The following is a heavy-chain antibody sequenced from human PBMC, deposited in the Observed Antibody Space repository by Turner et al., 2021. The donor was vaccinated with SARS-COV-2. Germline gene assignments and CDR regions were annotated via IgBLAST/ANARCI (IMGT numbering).Heavy chain of an antibody. V-gene: IGHV1-69*01. Sequence: QVQLVQSGEEVRRPGSSLTVSCKASEGTFSSYAISWVRQAPGQGLEWMGGIIPIFGTPNYAQKYQGRVTMTADESTSTAYMELSSLRSEDTAVYYCASFGGDYVFDYWGQGTLVTVSS. CDR2: IIPIFGTP. CDR1: EGTFSSYA. J-gene: IGHJ4*02. D-gene: IGHD3-10*01. CDR3: ASFGGDYVFDY.